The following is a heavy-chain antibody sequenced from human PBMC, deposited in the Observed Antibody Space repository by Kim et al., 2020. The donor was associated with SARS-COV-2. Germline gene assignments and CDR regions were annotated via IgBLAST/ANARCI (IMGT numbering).Heavy chain of an antibody. CDR1: GGSISSYY. V-gene: IGHV4-59*01. CDR2: IYYSGST. D-gene: IGHD4-4*01. J-gene: IGHJ4*02. Sequence: SETLSLTCTVSGGSISSYYWSWIRQPPGKGLEWIGYIYYSGSTNYNPSLKSRVTISVDTSKNQFSLKLSSVTAADTAVYYCAAEDTVTTSSFDYWGQGTLVTVSS. CDR3: AAEDTVTTSSFDY.